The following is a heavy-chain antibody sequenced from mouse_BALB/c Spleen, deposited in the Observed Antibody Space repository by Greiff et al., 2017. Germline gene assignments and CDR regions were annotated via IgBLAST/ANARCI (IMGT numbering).Heavy chain of an antibody. Sequence: VQGVESGPGLVQPSQSLSITCTVSGFSLTSYGVHWVRQSPGKGLEWLGVIWSGGSTDYNAAFISRLSISKDNSKSQVFFKMNSLQANDTAIYYCARNRKYGNYGYYAMDYWGQGTSVTVSS. D-gene: IGHD2-1*01. CDR3: ARNRKYGNYGYYAMDY. J-gene: IGHJ4*01. V-gene: IGHV2-2*02. CDR2: IWSGGST. CDR1: GFSLTSYG.